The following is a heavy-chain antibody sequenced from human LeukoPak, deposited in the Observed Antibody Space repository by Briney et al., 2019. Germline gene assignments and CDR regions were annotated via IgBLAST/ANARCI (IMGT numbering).Heavy chain of an antibody. D-gene: IGHD2-15*01. J-gene: IGHJ4*02. CDR2: INDSGST. Sequence: PSETLSLTCAVSGGSLRDHYWSWIRQVPGKGLEWIGEINDSGSTNYNPSLEVRVTLSVDPSKNQFSLKMRSVTAADTSVYYCARPYCSRGCCYRDFDYWGQGTLVTVSS. V-gene: IGHV4-34*01. CDR1: GGSLRDHY. CDR3: ARPYCSRGCCYRDFDY.